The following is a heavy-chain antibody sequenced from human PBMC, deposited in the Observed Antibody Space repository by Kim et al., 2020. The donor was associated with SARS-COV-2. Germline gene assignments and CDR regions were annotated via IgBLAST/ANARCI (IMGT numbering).Heavy chain of an antibody. CDR2: IRSKAYGGTT. Sequence: GGSLRLSCTASGFTFGDYAMSWFRQAPGKGLEWVGFIRSKAYGGTTEYAAYVKGRFTISRDDSKSIAYLQMNSLKTEDTGVYYCTRYPTRGYCSGGSCFPLSHAFDIWGQGTMVTVSS. CDR3: TRYPTRGYCSGGSCFPLSHAFDI. V-gene: IGHV3-49*03. J-gene: IGHJ3*02. D-gene: IGHD2-15*01. CDR1: GFTFGDYA.